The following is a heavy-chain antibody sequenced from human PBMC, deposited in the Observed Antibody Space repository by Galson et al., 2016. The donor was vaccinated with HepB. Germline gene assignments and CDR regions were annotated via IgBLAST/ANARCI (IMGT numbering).Heavy chain of an antibody. Sequence: SETLSLTCAVHGGSFSGYYWNWIRQPAGKGLEWIGSIYYSGSTYYNPSLKSRVTISVDTSKNQFSLKLSSVTAADTAVYYCARHSGYSSSWYFFEALDYWGQGTLVTVSS. CDR3: ARHSGYSSSWYFFEALDY. D-gene: IGHD6-13*01. CDR1: GGSFSGYY. J-gene: IGHJ4*02. CDR2: IYYSGST. V-gene: IGHV4-34*01.